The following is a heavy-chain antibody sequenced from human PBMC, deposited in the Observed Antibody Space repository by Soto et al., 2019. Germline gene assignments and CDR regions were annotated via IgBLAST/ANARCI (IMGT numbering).Heavy chain of an antibody. J-gene: IGHJ4*02. CDR3: AKDIGSSWSLDS. CDR1: GFIFDDYS. Sequence: GSLRLSCAASGFIFDDYSFHWVRQPPGKGLEWVSFISWDGDTTYYADSVKGRFTISRDNSQNSLYLQLNSLSPEDTALYYCAKDIGSSWSLDSWGQGTLVTVSS. CDR2: ISWDGDTT. V-gene: IGHV3-43*01. D-gene: IGHD6-13*01.